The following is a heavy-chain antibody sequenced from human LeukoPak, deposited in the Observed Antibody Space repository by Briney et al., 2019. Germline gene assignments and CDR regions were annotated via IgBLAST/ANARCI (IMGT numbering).Heavy chain of an antibody. Sequence: KHGESLKISFKASGYSFTSFWIGWVRQMPGRGLEWMGIIYPGDSDTRFSPSFQGQVTISADKSISTAYLQWNSLKASDTAMYYCARHLFSLVAAIEGAFDIWGQGTMVTVSS. D-gene: IGHD5-12*01. CDR3: ARHLFSLVAAIEGAFDI. J-gene: IGHJ3*02. CDR2: IYPGDSDT. CDR1: GYSFTSFW. V-gene: IGHV5-51*01.